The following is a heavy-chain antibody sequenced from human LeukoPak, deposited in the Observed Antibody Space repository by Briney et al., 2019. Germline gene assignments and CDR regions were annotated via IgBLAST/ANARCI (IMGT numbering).Heavy chain of an antibody. J-gene: IGHJ5*02. V-gene: IGHV4-39*07. Sequence: SEALSLTCTVSGDSISGSKYHWGWIRQPPGKGLEWLGTVHHTGRAFYNPSLRGRTTVSVDTSKNQFSLKLTSVTAADTAVYYCAREPDAWGQGTLVTVS. CDR2: VHHTGRA. CDR3: AREPDA. CDR1: GDSISGSKYH.